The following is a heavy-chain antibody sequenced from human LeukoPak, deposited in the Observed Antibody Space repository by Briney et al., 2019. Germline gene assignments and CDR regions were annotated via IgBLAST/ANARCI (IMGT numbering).Heavy chain of an antibody. CDR2: IYYSGST. V-gene: IGHV4-59*01. D-gene: IGHD4-17*01. Sequence: SETLSLTCTVSGGSISSYYWSWIRQPPGKGLGWIAYIYYSGSTNYNPSLKSRVTISVDTSKNQFSLKLSSVTAADTAVYYCARGDYGEYYFDYWGQGTLVTVSS. J-gene: IGHJ4*02. CDR1: GGSISSYY. CDR3: ARGDYGEYYFDY.